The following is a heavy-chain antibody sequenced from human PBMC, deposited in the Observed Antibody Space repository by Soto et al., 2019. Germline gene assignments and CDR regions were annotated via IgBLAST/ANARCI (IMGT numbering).Heavy chain of an antibody. J-gene: IGHJ4*02. CDR2: IWYDGSNK. Sequence: LRLSCAASGFTFSSYVMHWVRQAPGKGLEWVAVIWYDGSNKYYADSVKGRFTISRDNSKNTLYLQMNSLRAEDTAVYYCARDGSSGYYYSAFDYWGQGTLVTVSS. CDR1: GFTFSSYV. V-gene: IGHV3-33*01. CDR3: ARDGSSGYYYSAFDY. D-gene: IGHD3-22*01.